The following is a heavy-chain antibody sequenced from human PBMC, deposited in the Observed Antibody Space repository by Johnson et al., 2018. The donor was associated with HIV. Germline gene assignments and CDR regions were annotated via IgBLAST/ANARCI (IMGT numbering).Heavy chain of an antibody. Sequence: QVLLVESGGGVVQPGRSLRLSCAAFGFTFSSYGLHWVRQAPGKGLEWVAVIWYDGINKYYADSVKGRFTISRDNSKNTLYLQMNSLRAEDTAVYYCAKDQASGYYCDAFDIWGQGTMVTVSS. CDR1: GFTFSSYG. CDR2: IWYDGINK. J-gene: IGHJ3*02. D-gene: IGHD3-22*01. V-gene: IGHV3-33*06. CDR3: AKDQASGYYCDAFDI.